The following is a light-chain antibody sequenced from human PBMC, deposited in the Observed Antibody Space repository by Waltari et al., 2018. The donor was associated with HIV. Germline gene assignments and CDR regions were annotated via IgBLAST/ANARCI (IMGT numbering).Light chain of an antibody. CDR2: GAS. CDR3: QHYGSSLIT. CDR1: QTISSTS. V-gene: IGKV3-20*01. Sequence: ESVLTQSPVTLSLSPGERATLSCSASQTISSTSLAWYKQRPGQAPRLLIFGASSRATGIPDRFSGSGSGTDFTLTISRLQPEDFAVYYCQHYGSSLITFGQGTRLEIK. J-gene: IGKJ5*01.